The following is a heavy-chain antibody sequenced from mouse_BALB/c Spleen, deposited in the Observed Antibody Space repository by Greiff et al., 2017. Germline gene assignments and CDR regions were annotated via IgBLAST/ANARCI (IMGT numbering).Heavy chain of an antibody. CDR1: GYTFTSYW. CDR2: INPSTGYT. J-gene: IGHJ2*01. CDR3: ARMPYGSSP. Sequence: VQLQQSGAELAKPGASVKISCKASGYTFTSYWMHWVKQRPGQGLEWIGYINPSTGYTEYNQKFKDKATLTADKSSSTAYMQLSSLTSEDSAVYYCARMPYGSSPWGQGTTLTVSS. D-gene: IGHD1-1*01. V-gene: IGHV1-7*01.